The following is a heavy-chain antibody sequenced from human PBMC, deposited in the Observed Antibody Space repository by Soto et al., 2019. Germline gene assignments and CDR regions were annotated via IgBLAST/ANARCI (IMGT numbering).Heavy chain of an antibody. V-gene: IGHV3-7*03. J-gene: IGHJ4*02. Sequence: EVHLVESGGGLVQPGGSLRLSCAASGFTFSNYWINWVRQAPGKGLEWMANINQDGSEKSYVESVKARFTISRDNAKNSLYRQMNSLRAEDTAVYYCARGISTPGVDFWGQGTLVTVSS. D-gene: IGHD2-15*01. CDR1: GFTFSNYW. CDR3: ARGISTPGVDF. CDR2: INQDGSEK.